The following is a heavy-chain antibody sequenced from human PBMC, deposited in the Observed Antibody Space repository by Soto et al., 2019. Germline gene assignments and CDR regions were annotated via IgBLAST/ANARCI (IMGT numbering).Heavy chain of an antibody. Sequence: SETLSLTCSVSSDSMNSGGYYWIWIRQHPGKGLEWIGYIYSNGDTYYNPSLKSRVTISVDTSKNQFSLNLTSVTAADTAVYYCARRGGSSSGYYAMDVWGQGTTVTVSS. D-gene: IGHD6-6*01. CDR1: SDSMNSGGYY. V-gene: IGHV4-31*03. CDR2: IYSNGDT. CDR3: ARRGGSSSGYYAMDV. J-gene: IGHJ6*02.